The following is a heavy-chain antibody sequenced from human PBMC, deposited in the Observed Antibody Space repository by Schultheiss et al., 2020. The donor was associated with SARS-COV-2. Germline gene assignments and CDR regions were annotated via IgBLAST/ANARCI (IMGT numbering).Heavy chain of an antibody. V-gene: IGHV3-21*01. CDR2: ISSSSSYT. CDR3: ARVYYDSSCYDY. J-gene: IGHJ4*02. D-gene: IGHD3-22*01. CDR1: GFTFSSYS. Sequence: GGSLRLSCAASGFTFSSYSMNWVRQAPGKGLEWVSSISSSSSYTYYADSVKGRFTISRDNAKNSLYLQMNSLRAKDTAVYYCARVYYDSSCYDYWGQGTLVTVSS.